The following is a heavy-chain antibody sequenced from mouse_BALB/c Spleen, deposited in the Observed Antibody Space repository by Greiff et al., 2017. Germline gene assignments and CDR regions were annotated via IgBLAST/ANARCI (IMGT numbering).Heavy chain of an antibody. Sequence: VKLQESGAELARPGASVKLSCKASGYTFTSYWMQWVKQRPGQGLEWIGAIYPGDGDTRYTQKFKGKATLTADKSSSTAYMQLSSLASEDSAVYYCARCGYGSSHYYAMDYWGQGTSVTVSS. V-gene: IGHV1-87*01. CDR3: ARCGYGSSHYYAMDY. D-gene: IGHD1-1*01. J-gene: IGHJ4*01. CDR2: IYPGDGDT. CDR1: GYTFTSYW.